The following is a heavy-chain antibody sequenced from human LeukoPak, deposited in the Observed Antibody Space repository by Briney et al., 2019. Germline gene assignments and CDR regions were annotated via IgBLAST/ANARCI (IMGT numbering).Heavy chain of an antibody. D-gene: IGHD6-6*01. V-gene: IGHV4-59*02. CDR1: GRSVTDYY. J-gene: IGHJ6*03. CDR3: ARVPPYSSSFPYYYYYYYMDV. Sequence: SETLSLTCTVSGRSVTDYYWSWIRQSPGKGLEWIGYIYYTGTSYNPSLKSRVTISADTSKNQFSLKLISVTAEDTAVYYCARVPPYSSSFPYYYYYYYMDVWGKGTTVTVSS. CDR2: IYYTGT.